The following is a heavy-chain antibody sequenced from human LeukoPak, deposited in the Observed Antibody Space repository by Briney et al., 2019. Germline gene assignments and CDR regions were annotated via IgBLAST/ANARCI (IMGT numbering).Heavy chain of an antibody. V-gene: IGHV3-23*01. J-gene: IGHJ4*02. D-gene: IGHD5-18*01. Sequence: GGTLTLSCAASGFTFSSYAMSWVRQAPGKGLEWVSTISSNGRSTFYADSVMGRFTISRDDSKNTLYLQMTSSRDNSKNTLYLQMNSLRAEDTAVYYCAKDSAGYSYGFDSWGQGTLVTVSS. CDR1: GFTFSSYA. CDR2: ISSNGRST. CDR3: QMNSLRAEDTAVYYCAKDSAGYSYGFDS.